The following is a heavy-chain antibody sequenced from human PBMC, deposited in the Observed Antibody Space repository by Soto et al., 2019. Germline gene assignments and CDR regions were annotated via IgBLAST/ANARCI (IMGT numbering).Heavy chain of an antibody. CDR2: ISAYNGNT. J-gene: IGHJ4*02. CDR3: ARAYSYGSGGAY. CDR1: GYTFTSYG. Sequence: QVQLVQSGAEVKKPGASVKVSCKASGYTFTSYGISWVRLAPGQGLEWMGWISAYNGNTNYAQKLQGRVTMTTDTPTRPASMALRSLSSAHTAVYYCARAYSYGSGGAYWGQGTLVTVSS. D-gene: IGHD3-10*01. V-gene: IGHV1-18*01.